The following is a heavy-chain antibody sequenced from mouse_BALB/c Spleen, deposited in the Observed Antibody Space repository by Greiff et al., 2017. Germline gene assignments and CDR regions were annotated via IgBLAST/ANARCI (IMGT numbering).Heavy chain of an antibody. J-gene: IGHJ2*01. CDR1: GYSFTSYY. CDR3: ARTDY. CDR2: IDPFNGGT. V-gene: IGHV1S135*01. Sequence: VQLKQSGPELMKPGASVKISCKASGYSFTSYYMHWVKQSHGKSLEWIGYIDPFNGGTSYNQKFKGKATLTVDKSSSTAYMHLSSLTSEDSAVYYCARTDYWGQGTTLTVSS.